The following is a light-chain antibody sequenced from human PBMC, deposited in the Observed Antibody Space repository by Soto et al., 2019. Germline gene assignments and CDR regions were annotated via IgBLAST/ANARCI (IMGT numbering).Light chain of an antibody. Sequence: QAVVTQEPSFSVSPGRTVTLTCGLTSGSVSSSYYPSWYQQTPGQAPRTLIYNTDTRSSGVPDRFSGSILGNKAALTITGAPADDESDYYCVLYMGSGIWVFGGGTQLTVL. V-gene: IGLV8-61*01. CDR3: VLYMGSGIWV. CDR1: SGSVSSSYY. J-gene: IGLJ3*02. CDR2: NTD.